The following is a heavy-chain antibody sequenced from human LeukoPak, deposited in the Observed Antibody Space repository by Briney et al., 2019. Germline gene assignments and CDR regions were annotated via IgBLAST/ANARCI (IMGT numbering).Heavy chain of an antibody. CDR1: GYSLTSYW. Sequence: GESLKISCKGSGYSLTSYWIGWVRQMPGKGLEWMGIIYPGDSDTRYSPSFQGQVTISADKSISTAYLQWSSMKASDTAMYYCARSDRSRDWETNWFDPWGQGTLVTVSS. V-gene: IGHV5-51*01. D-gene: IGHD6-13*01. CDR3: ARSDRSRDWETNWFDP. CDR2: IYPGDSDT. J-gene: IGHJ5*02.